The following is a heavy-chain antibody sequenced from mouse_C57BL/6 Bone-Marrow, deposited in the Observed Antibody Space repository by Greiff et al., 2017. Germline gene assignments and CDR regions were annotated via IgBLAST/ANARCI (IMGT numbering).Heavy chain of an antibody. CDR2: SRNKANDYTT. D-gene: IGHD1-1*01. Sequence: EVQGVESGGGLVQSGRSLRLSCATSGFTFSDFYMEWVRQAPGKGLEWIAASRNKANDYTTEYSASVKGRFIVSRDTSQSILYLQMNALRAEDTAIYYCARDAGYGSSYRWYFDVWGTGTTVTVSS. V-gene: IGHV7-1*01. CDR3: ARDAGYGSSYRWYFDV. J-gene: IGHJ1*03. CDR1: GFTFSDFY.